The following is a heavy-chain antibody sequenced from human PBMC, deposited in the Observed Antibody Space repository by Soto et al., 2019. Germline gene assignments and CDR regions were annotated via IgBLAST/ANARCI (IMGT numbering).Heavy chain of an antibody. CDR3: ARLGRDTAMVRVLYYSYGMDV. V-gene: IGHV3-21*01. D-gene: IGHD5-18*01. CDR2: ISSSSSYI. Sequence: EVQLVESGGGLGKPGGSLRLSCAASGFTFSSYSMNWVRQAPGKGLEWVSSISSSSSYIYYADSVKGRFTISRDNAKNSLYLQMNSLRAEDTALYYSARLGRDTAMVRVLYYSYGMDVWGQGTTVTVSS. CDR1: GFTFSSYS. J-gene: IGHJ6*02.